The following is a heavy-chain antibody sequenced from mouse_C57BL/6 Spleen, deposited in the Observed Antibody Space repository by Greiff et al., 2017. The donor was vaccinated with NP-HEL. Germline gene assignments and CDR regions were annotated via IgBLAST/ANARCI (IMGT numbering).Heavy chain of an antibody. V-gene: IGHV1-9*01. Sequence: VQLQQSGAELMKPGASVKLSCKATGYTFTGYWIEWVKQRPGHGLEWIGEILPGRGSTNYNEKFKGKATFTADTSSNTAYLQLSSLTTEDSAIYYCAKKRLSNHLNYFDYWGQGTTLTVSS. CDR2: ILPGRGST. D-gene: IGHD2-5*01. J-gene: IGHJ2*01. CDR3: AKKRLSNHLNYFDY. CDR1: GYTFTGYW.